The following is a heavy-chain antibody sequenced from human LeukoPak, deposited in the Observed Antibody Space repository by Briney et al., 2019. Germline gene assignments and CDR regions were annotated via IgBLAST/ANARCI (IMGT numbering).Heavy chain of an antibody. V-gene: IGHV3-48*03. CDR1: GFTFSSYE. D-gene: IGHD1-1*01. J-gene: IGHJ4*02. Sequence: PGGSLRLSCAASGFTFSSYEMNWVRQAPGKGLEWVSYISSSGTPIHYADSVKGRFTISRDNAKNSLYLQMNSLRAEDTAVYYCARVSGRNWNDGGRLDYWGQGTLVTVSS. CDR3: ARVSGRNWNDGGRLDY. CDR2: ISSSGTPI.